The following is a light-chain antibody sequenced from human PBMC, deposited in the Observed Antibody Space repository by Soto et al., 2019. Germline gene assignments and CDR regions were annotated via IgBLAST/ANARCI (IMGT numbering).Light chain of an antibody. Sequence: DIVMTQSPDSLAVSLGERATINCKSSQSLLYSSNNKNYLAWYQQKPGQAPKLLIYWASTRESGVPDRFSGAGSGIEFTLTISSLQAEDVAVYYCQQYHSTPGTFGQGTKVEIK. CDR1: QSLLYSSNNKNY. J-gene: IGKJ1*01. V-gene: IGKV4-1*01. CDR3: QQYHSTPGT. CDR2: WAS.